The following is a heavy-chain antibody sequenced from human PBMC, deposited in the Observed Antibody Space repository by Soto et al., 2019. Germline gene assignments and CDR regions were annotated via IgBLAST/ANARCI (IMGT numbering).Heavy chain of an antibody. Sequence: QVQLQESGPGLVKPSETLSLTCTVSGGSVSSGTYYWSWIRQPPGAGMEWIGYLDYIGSANYNPSLLGRVTMSVGTSKISFFLNLRAVTAADTAVYYCARAHIYYIMPGYVRAIDIWGQGKMVTVS. D-gene: IGHD3-9*01. CDR1: GGSVSSGTYY. V-gene: IGHV4-61*01. J-gene: IGHJ3*02. CDR3: ARAHIYYIMPGYVRAIDI. CDR2: LDYIGSA.